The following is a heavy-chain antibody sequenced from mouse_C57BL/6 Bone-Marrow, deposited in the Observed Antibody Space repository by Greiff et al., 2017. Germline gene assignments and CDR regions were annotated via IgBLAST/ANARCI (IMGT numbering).Heavy chain of an antibody. CDR2: INPNNGGT. CDR3: ASSIYYDGSSLWYFDV. Sequence: VQLQQSGPELVKPGASVKIPCKASGYTFTDYNMDWVKQSHGKSLEWIGDINPNNGGTIYNQKFKGKATLTVDKSSSTAYMELRSLTSEDTAVYYCASSIYYDGSSLWYFDVWGTGTTVTVSS. V-gene: IGHV1-18*01. CDR1: GYTFTDYN. D-gene: IGHD1-1*01. J-gene: IGHJ1*03.